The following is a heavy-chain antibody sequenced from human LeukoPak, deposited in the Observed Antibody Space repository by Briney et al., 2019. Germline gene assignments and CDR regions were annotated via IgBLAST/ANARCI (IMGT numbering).Heavy chain of an antibody. CDR3: ARGDYDFWSTCPY. D-gene: IGHD3-3*01. CDR1: GGTFSSYA. J-gene: IGHJ4*02. Sequence: SVKVSCKASGGTFSSYAISWVRQAPGQGLEWMGGIIPIVDTPIYAQQFQGRITFITDGSTNTAYMELNSLRSDDTAVYYCARGDYDFWSTCPYWGQGTLVTVSS. V-gene: IGHV1-69*05. CDR2: IIPIVDTP.